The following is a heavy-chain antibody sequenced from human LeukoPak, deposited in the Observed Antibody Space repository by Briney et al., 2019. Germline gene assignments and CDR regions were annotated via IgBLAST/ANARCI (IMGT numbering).Heavy chain of an antibody. CDR1: SDQY. J-gene: IGHJ3*02. Sequence: GGSLRLSCAAFSDQYMDWVRQAPGKGLEWVGRIGNKANSYTTEHAASVKGRFTISRDDSKNSLYLQTNSLKTEDTAVYHCTRGYSGVAIYAFDIWGQGTMVTVSS. D-gene: IGHD5-18*01. V-gene: IGHV3-72*01. CDR3: TRGYSGVAIYAFDI. CDR2: IGNKANSYTT.